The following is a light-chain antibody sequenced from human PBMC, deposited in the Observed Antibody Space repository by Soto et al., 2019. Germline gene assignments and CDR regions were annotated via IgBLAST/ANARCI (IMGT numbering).Light chain of an antibody. J-gene: IGKJ4*01. CDR2: GAS. CDR1: QSVSSSY. Sequence: EIVLTQSPGTLSLSPGERATLSCRASQSVSSSYLAWFQQKPGQAPRLLIYGASGRATGIPDRFSGSGSGTDFTLIISRLEPEDFAVYYCQQYGSSPEITFGGGTKVEIK. V-gene: IGKV3-20*01. CDR3: QQYGSSPEIT.